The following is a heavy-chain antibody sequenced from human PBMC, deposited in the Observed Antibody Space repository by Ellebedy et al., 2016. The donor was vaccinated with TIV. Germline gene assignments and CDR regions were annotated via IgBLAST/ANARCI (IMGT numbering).Heavy chain of an antibody. CDR1: GFTFDDYG. J-gene: IGHJ5*02. Sequence: GGSLRLXCAASGFTFDDYGMHWVRQAPGKGLEWVSGISGNSGSIGYADSVKGRFTISRDNSKNTLYLQMNSLRAEDTAVYYCARRGGPGWFDPWGQGTLVTVSS. D-gene: IGHD2-15*01. V-gene: IGHV3-9*01. CDR2: ISGNSGSI. CDR3: ARRGGPGWFDP.